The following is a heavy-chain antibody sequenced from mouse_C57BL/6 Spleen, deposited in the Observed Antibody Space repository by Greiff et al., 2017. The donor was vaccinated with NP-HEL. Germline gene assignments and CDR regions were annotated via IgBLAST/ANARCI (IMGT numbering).Heavy chain of an antibody. CDR1: GYTFTSYG. J-gene: IGHJ2*01. D-gene: IGHD2-4*01. CDR2: IYPRSGNT. CDR3: ARVDYDYDYFDY. V-gene: IGHV1-81*01. Sequence: VKLQESGAELARPGASVKLSCKASGYTFTSYGISWVKQRTGQGLEWIGEIYPRSGNTYYNEKFKGKATLTADKSSSTAYMELRSLTSEDSAVYCCARVDYDYDYFDYWGQGTTLTVSS.